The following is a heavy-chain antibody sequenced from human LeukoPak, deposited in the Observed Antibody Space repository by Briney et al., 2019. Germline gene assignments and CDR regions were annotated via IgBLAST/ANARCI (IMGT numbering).Heavy chain of an antibody. CDR2: IYTSGST. Sequence: PSETLSLTCTVSGGSISSYYWSWIRQPAGKGLEWIGRIYTSGSTNHNPSLKSRVTMSVDTSKNQFSLKLSSVTAADTAFYYCARNLMYCSSTTCYLEYWGQGTLVTVAS. D-gene: IGHD2-2*01. CDR1: GGSISSYY. CDR3: ARNLMYCSSTTCYLEY. J-gene: IGHJ4*02. V-gene: IGHV4-4*07.